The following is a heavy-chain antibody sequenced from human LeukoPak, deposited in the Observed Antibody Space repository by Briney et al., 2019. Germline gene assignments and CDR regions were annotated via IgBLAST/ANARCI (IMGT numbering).Heavy chain of an antibody. D-gene: IGHD6-13*01. V-gene: IGHV1-69*04. CDR1: GYTFPSYG. CDR3: AREGPSSSWYMGYYFDY. CDR2: IIPILGIA. Sequence: GASVKVSCKASGYTFPSYGISWVRQAPGQGLEWMGRIIPILGIANYAQKFQGRVTITADKSTSTAYMELSSLRSEDTAVYYCAREGPSSSWYMGYYFDYWGQGTLVTVSS. J-gene: IGHJ4*02.